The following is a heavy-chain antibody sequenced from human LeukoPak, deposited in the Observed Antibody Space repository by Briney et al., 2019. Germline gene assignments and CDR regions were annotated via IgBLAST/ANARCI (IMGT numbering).Heavy chain of an antibody. CDR1: GGSISSSNW. CDR3: ARVGYSSSLGEPSDAFDI. D-gene: IGHD6-13*01. CDR2: IYHSGST. J-gene: IGHJ3*02. Sequence: PSETLSLTCAVSGGSISSSNWWSWVRQPPGKGLEWIGEIYHSGSTNYNPSLKSRVTISVDKSKNQFSLKLSSVTAADTAVYYCARVGYSSSLGEPSDAFDIWGQGTMVTVSS. V-gene: IGHV4-4*02.